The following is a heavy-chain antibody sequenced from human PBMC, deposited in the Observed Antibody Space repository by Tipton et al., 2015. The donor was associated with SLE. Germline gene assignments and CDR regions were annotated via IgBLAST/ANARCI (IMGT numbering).Heavy chain of an antibody. CDR3: VRDRSWGYFFDY. V-gene: IGHV4-4*08. CDR2: IYNSGSS. CDR1: GGSISSYY. D-gene: IGHD3-10*01. J-gene: IGHJ4*02. Sequence: TLSLTCTVSGGSISSYYWSWIRQPPGKGLEWIGYIYNSGSSSYNPSLKSRVTMTIDTSKNQFSLSLNSVTAADTAVYYCVRDRSWGYFFDYWGQGSQVTVS.